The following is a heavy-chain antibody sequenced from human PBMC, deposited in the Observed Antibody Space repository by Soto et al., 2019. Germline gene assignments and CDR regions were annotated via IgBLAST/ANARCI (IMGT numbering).Heavy chain of an antibody. CDR1: GATISSGGFY. D-gene: IGHD4-17*01. V-gene: IGHV4-31*03. CDR2: IYYTGST. J-gene: IGHJ6*02. CDR3: ARDDSFYGEPGYGMNV. Sequence: QVQLQESGPGLVEASQTLSLTCTVSGATISSGGFYWSWIRQRPGKGLEWIGHIYYTGSTYYNPSPNGRVTIAVDMARSQISLKLRSVAAADTAKYFCARDDSFYGEPGYGMNVWGQGTTVTVSS.